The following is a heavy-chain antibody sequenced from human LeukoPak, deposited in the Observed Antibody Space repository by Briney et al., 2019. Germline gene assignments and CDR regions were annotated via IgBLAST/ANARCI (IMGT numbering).Heavy chain of an antibody. CDR3: ARLGATGAFDI. CDR1: GGSISTDY. V-gene: IGHV4-59*08. D-gene: IGHD1-26*01. Sequence: PSETLSLTCTVSGGSISTDYWSWIRQPPGKGLECIGYIYDSGSTNYNPSLKSRVTISVDTSKNQFSLKLSSVTAADTAVYYCARLGATGAFDIWGQGTMVTVSS. CDR2: IYDSGST. J-gene: IGHJ3*02.